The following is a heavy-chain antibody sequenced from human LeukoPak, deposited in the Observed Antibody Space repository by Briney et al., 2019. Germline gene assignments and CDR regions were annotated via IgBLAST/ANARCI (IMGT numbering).Heavy chain of an antibody. CDR2: IAHDGSEE. CDR1: GFTFSRSW. D-gene: IGHD3-10*01. J-gene: IGHJ4*02. CDR3: ARRFGSAVGTTLWGIDY. Sequence: GGSLRLSCVVSGFTFSRSWMSWVRQAPGKGLEWLANIAHDGSEEFYVDSLKGRFTISRDNSKNTLYLQVGSLRDEDTAVYYCARRFGSAVGTTLWGIDYWGQGTLVTVSS. V-gene: IGHV3-7*02.